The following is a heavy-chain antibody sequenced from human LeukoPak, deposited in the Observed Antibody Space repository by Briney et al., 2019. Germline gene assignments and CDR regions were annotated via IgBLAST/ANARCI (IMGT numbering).Heavy chain of an antibody. J-gene: IGHJ4*02. CDR1: GFSFSSYS. Sequence: PSETLSLTCTASGFSFSSYSWSWVRQPPGKGLEWIGYIYYSGSTNYNPSLKSRVTISVDTSKNQFSLKLSSVTAADTAVYYCARAKGYFDYWGQGTLVTVSS. CDR2: IYYSGST. V-gene: IGHV4-59*08. CDR3: ARAKGYFDY.